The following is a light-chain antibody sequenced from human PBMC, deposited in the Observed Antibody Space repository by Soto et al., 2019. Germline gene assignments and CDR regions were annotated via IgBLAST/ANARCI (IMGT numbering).Light chain of an antibody. Sequence: EIVLTQSPDTLSLSPGERATLSCRASQSVSSYLAWYQQKPGQAPRLLIYDASNRATGIPARFSGSGSGTDFTLTISSLEPEDFAVYYCQQRSNWLSFGQGTKVDIK. CDR3: QQRSNWLS. J-gene: IGKJ1*01. CDR1: QSVSSY. V-gene: IGKV3-11*01. CDR2: DAS.